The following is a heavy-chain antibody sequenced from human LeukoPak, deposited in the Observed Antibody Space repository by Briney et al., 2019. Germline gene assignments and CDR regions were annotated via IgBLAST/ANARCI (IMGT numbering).Heavy chain of an antibody. CDR2: IYYSGNT. J-gene: IGHJ4*02. V-gene: IGHV4-39*01. CDR1: GDSISSGDSY. D-gene: IGHD3/OR15-3a*01. CDR3: ARQTGSGLFILP. Sequence: SETLSLTCTVSGDSISSGDSYWGWIRQPPGKGLEWIGSIYYSGNTYYNASLKSQVSISIDTSKNQFSLRLTSVTAADTAVYYCARQTGSGLFILPGGQGTLVTVSS.